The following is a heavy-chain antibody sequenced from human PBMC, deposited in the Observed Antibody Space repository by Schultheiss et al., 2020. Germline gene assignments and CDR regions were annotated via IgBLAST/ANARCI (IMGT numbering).Heavy chain of an antibody. CDR1: GFTFSNAW. D-gene: IGHD4-23*01. CDR2: ISYDGSNK. Sequence: GGSLRLSCAASGFTFSNAWMNWVRQAPGKGLEWVAVISYDGSNKYYADSVKGRFTISRDNSKNTLYLQMNSLRAEDTAVYYCARVSGGPFDYWGQGTLVTVSS. V-gene: IGHV3-30-3*01. J-gene: IGHJ4*02. CDR3: ARVSGGPFDY.